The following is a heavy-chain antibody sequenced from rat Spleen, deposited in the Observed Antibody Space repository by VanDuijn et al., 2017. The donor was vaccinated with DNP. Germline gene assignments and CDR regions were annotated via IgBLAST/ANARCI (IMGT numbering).Heavy chain of an antibody. D-gene: IGHD1-6*01. CDR2: IFYDGHSP. J-gene: IGHJ1*01. CDR3: ATPPYGYNYWYFDF. CDR1: GFTFSDYN. Sequence: EVQLVESGGGLVQPGRSLKLSCTASGFTFSDYNMAWVRQAPKTGLEWVATIFYDGHSPYDGDSVKGRFTISRDNAKSTLYLQMDSLRSEDTATYYCATPPYGYNYWYFDFWGPGTMVTVSS. V-gene: IGHV5S10*01.